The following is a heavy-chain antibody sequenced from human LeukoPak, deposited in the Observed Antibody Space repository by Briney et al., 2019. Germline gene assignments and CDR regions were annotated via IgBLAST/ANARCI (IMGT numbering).Heavy chain of an antibody. CDR2: IYTSGST. V-gene: IGHV4-61*02. J-gene: IGHJ3*02. CDR3: AGGTGDDAFDI. Sequence: SETLSLTCTVSGGSISSGSYYWSWIRQPAGKGLEWIGRIYTSGSTNYNPSLKSRVTISVDTSKNQFSLKLSSVTAADTAVYYCAGGTGDDAFDIWGQGTMVTVSS. CDR1: GGSISSGSYY. D-gene: IGHD7-27*01.